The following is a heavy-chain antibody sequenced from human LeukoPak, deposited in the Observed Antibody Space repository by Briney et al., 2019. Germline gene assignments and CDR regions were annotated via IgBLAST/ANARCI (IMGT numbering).Heavy chain of an antibody. V-gene: IGHV3-48*01. D-gene: IGHD2-21*01. CDR1: GFSFSIYE. J-gene: IGHJ6*03. Sequence: GGSLRLSCAASGFSFSIYEMDWVRQAPGKGLEWVSYISSSSSTIYYADSVKGRFTISRDNAKNSLYLQMNSLRAEDTAVYYCARDLVVKGYYYMDVWGKGTTVTVSS. CDR2: ISSSSSTI. CDR3: ARDLVVKGYYYMDV.